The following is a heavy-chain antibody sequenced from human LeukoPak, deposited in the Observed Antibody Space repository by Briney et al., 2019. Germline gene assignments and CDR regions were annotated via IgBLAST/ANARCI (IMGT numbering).Heavy chain of an antibody. CDR1: GDSINKYF. CDR3: ASAGPDSLNLRYNSHF. D-gene: IGHD5-24*01. V-gene: IGHV4-59*01. Sequence: SATLSLTCTVSGDSINKYFWSWLRQSPGKGLEWIGYISHSGNTNYNPSLKCRVTISLDKSNNQFSLRLSSVTAADTAVYYCASAGPDSLNLRYNSHFWGQGILLTVSS. CDR2: ISHSGNT. J-gene: IGHJ4*02.